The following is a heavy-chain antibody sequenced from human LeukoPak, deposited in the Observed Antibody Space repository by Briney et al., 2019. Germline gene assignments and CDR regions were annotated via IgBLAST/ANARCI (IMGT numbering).Heavy chain of an antibody. CDR3: ARASFDWLLVDY. D-gene: IGHD3-9*01. CDR2: IIPIFGTA. CDR1: GGTFSSYA. V-gene: IGHV1-69*13. J-gene: IGHJ4*02. Sequence: GASVKVSCKASGGTFSSYAISWVRQAPGQGLEWMGGIIPIFGTANYAQKFQGRVTITADESTSTAYMELSNLRSEDTAVYYCARASFDWLLVDYWGQGTLVTVSS.